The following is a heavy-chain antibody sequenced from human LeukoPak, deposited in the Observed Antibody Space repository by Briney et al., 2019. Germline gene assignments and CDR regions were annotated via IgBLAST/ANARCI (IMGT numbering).Heavy chain of an antibody. D-gene: IGHD6-6*01. CDR2: ISSSGSTI. J-gene: IGHJ4*02. CDR3: ARGEWGIAARIPPFDY. V-gene: IGHV3-11*04. Sequence: PGGSLRLSCAASGFTFSDYYMSWIRQAPGKGLEWVSYISSSGSTIYYADSVKGRFTISRDNAKNSLYLQMNSLRAEGTAVYYCARGEWGIAARIPPFDYWGQGTLVTVSS. CDR1: GFTFSDYY.